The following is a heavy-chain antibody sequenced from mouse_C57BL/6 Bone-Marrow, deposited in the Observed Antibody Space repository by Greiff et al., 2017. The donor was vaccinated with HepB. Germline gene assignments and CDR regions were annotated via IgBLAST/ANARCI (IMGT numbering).Heavy chain of an antibody. J-gene: IGHJ3*01. CDR3: ARSLYYYGSSYGGFAY. V-gene: IGHV1-81*01. CDR1: GYTFTSYG. Sequence: QVQLQQSGAELARPGASVKLSCKASGYTFTSYGISWVKQRTGQGLEWIGEIYPRSGNTYYNEKFKGKATLTADKSSSKAYMELRSLTSEDSAVYFCARSLYYYGSSYGGFAYWGEGTLVTVSA. D-gene: IGHD1-1*01. CDR2: IYPRSGNT.